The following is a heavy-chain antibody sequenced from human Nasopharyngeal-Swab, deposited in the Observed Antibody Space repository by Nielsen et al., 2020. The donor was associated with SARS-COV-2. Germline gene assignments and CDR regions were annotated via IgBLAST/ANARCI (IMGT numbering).Heavy chain of an antibody. CDR2: TSADESHK. D-gene: IGHD3/OR15-3a*01. Sequence: GGSLRLSCVASGFLFSRYDMHWVRRAPGKGLEWVAVTSADESHKYYAAGSVKDRFTISRDNSRNTLYLQMNSLTSEDTALYYCARDMISGPPDYFDHWGQGTLVTVSS. CDR3: ARDMISGPPDYFDH. J-gene: IGHJ4*02. V-gene: IGHV3-30-3*01. CDR1: GFLFSRYD.